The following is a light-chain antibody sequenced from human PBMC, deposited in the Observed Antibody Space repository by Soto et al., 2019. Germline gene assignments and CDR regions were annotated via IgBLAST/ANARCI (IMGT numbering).Light chain of an antibody. J-gene: IGKJ1*01. Sequence: EIVLTQAPVTRALSPAERATLSCRARQSVMSTYVAWYQQKPGQPPRLLIYGASSRATGITNRFSGSGSGTDFTLTISRVEHEDFAVYYCQKYGSSGTFGQGTKVDI. CDR2: GAS. CDR3: QKYGSSGT. V-gene: IGKV3-20*01. CDR1: QSVMSTY.